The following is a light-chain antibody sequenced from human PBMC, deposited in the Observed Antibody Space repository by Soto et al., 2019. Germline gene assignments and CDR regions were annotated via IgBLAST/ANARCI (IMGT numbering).Light chain of an antibody. Sequence: EMVMTQSPATLSVSPGERVTLSCRASESVHSNLAWHQQKPGQGPSLLIYYASTRVTGVPDRFSGSGSGTEFTLTISSLQSEDFGVYYCQHYSNWPPTFGPGTKVEIK. CDR2: YAS. CDR3: QHYSNWPPT. CDR1: ESVHSN. J-gene: IGKJ3*01. V-gene: IGKV3-15*01.